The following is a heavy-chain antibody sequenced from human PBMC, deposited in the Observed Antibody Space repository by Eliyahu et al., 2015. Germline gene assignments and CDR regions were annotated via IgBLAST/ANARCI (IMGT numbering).Heavy chain of an antibody. V-gene: IGHV3-9*01. CDR3: AKASSSGNFDFDY. D-gene: IGHD6-19*01. CDR1: GFTYDDYA. J-gene: IGHJ4*02. Sequence: EVQLVESGGGLVQPGRSLRLSCVASGFTYDDYAMHWVRRAPGKGLXWVSGLTWNSGGVGYADSVKGRFRISRDNAKNSLYLQMDSLRVDDTALYYCAKASSSGNFDFDYWGQGIQVTVSS. CDR2: LTWNSGGV.